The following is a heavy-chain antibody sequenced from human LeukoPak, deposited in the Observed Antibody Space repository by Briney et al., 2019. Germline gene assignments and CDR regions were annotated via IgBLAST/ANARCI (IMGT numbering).Heavy chain of an antibody. V-gene: IGHV3-48*04. J-gene: IGHJ4*02. D-gene: IGHD6-19*01. CDR1: GFTFSSYS. Sequence: GGSLRLSCAASGFTFSSYSMNWVRQAPGKGLEWVSYISSSSSTIYYADSVKGRFTISRGNAQNSLYLQMNSLRAEDTAVYYCARGYSSGRSAVDYWGQGTLVTVSS. CDR2: ISSSSSTI. CDR3: ARGYSSGRSAVDY.